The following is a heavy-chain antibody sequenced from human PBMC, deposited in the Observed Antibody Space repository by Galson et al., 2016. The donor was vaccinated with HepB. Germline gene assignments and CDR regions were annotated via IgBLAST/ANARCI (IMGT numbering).Heavy chain of an antibody. CDR2: IGSSGNNI. J-gene: IGHJ4*02. CDR1: GFTFSDYY. D-gene: IGHD4-23*01. CDR3: ARGRRSWGGKAYFDS. Sequence: SLRLSCAASGFTFSDYYMSWIRQAPGKGLEWISYIGSSGNNILYADSLKGRFTISRDNAKNSLYLQMNSLGAEDSAVYYCARGRRSWGGKAYFDSWGQGILVTVSS. V-gene: IGHV3-11*01.